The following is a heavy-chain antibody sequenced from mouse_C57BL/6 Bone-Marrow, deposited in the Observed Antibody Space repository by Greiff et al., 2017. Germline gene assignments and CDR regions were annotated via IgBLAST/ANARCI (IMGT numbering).Heavy chain of an antibody. J-gene: IGHJ4*01. Sequence: EVKLMQSGGGLVKPGGSLKLSCAASGFTFSSYAMSWVRQTPEKRLEWVATISDGGSYTYYPDNVKGRFTISRDNAKNNLYLQMSHLKSEDTAIYCCAGGWTMDYWGQGTSVTVSS. CDR2: ISDGGSYT. CDR3: AGGWTMDY. CDR1: GFTFSSYA. V-gene: IGHV5-4*03.